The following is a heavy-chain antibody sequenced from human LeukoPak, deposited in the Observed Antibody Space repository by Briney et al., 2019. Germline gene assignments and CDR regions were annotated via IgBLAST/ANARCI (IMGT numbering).Heavy chain of an antibody. CDR3: ARAPDGYNLDY. V-gene: IGHV3-11*05. J-gene: IGHJ4*02. CDR1: GFTFSDFY. D-gene: IGHD5-24*01. CDR2: ISERGTYT. Sequence: GGSLRLSCAASGFTFSDFYMSWLRQAPGKGLEGVSYISERGTYTNYADSVKGRFTISRDTAKNSLYLQMNSLGDEDTAVYYCARAPDGYNLDYWGQGTLVTVSS.